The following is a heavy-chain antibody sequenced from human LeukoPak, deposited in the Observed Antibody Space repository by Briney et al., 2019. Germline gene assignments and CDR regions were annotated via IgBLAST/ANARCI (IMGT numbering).Heavy chain of an antibody. CDR2: ISYDGSNK. V-gene: IGHV3-30-3*01. CDR1: GFTFSSYA. CDR3: ARGSTSDWPLDH. Sequence: GGSLRLSCAASGFTFSSYAMHWVRQAPGKGLEWVAVISYDGSNKYYADSVKGRFTISRDNSKNTLYLQMNSLRAEDTAVYYCARGSTSDWPLDHWGQETLVTISS. J-gene: IGHJ4*02. D-gene: IGHD2-2*01.